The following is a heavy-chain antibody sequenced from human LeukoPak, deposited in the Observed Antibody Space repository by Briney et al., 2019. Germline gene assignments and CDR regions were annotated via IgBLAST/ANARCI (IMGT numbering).Heavy chain of an antibody. CDR3: ARERRQGYTGNAFDI. CDR2: ISYDGSNK. V-gene: IGHV3-30*04. D-gene: IGHD1-1*01. CDR1: GFTFSSYA. J-gene: IGHJ3*02. Sequence: GRSLRLSCAASGFTFSSYAMHWVRQAPGKGLEWVAVISYDGSNKYYADSVKGRFTISRDNSKNTLYLQMNSLRAEDTAVYYCARERRQGYTGNAFDIWGRGTMVTVSS.